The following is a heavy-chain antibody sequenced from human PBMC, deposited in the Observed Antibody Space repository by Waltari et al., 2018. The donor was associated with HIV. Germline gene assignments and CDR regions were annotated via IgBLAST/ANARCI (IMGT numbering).Heavy chain of an antibody. D-gene: IGHD1-26*01. V-gene: IGHV4-59*01. J-gene: IGHJ5*02. CDR1: GGSISSYY. Sequence: SLTCTVSGGSISSYYWSWIRQPPGKGLEWIGYIYYSGSTNYNPSLKSQVTISVDTSKNQFSLKLSSVTAADTAVYYCAAAGSWLPWFDPWGQGTLVTVSS. CDR2: IYYSGST. CDR3: AAAGSWLPWFDP.